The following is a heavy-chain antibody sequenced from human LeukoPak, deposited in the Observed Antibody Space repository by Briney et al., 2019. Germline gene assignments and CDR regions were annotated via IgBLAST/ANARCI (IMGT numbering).Heavy chain of an antibody. J-gene: IGHJ4*02. CDR2: IYYSGST. Sequence: SETLSLTCTVSGGSISSYYWSWIRQPPGKGLEWIGYIYYSGSTNYNPSLKSRVTISVDTSKNQFSLKLSSVTAAGTAVYYCARGLMMAVAGRGEFHYWGQGTLVTVSS. V-gene: IGHV4-59*01. D-gene: IGHD6-13*01. CDR3: ARGLMMAVAGRGEFHY. CDR1: GGSISSYY.